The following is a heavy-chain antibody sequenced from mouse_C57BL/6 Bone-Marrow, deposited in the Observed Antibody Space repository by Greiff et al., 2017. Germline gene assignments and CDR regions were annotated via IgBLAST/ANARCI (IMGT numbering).Heavy chain of an antibody. CDR2: IYPGSGST. CDR1: GYTFTSYW. J-gene: IGHJ1*03. V-gene: IGHV1-55*01. CDR3: ARRGGTRWYFEV. D-gene: IGHD4-1*01. Sequence: QVQLQQPGAELVKPGASVKMSCKASGYTFTSYWITWVKQRPGQGLAWIGDIYPGSGSTNYNEKFKSKATLTVDTSSSTAYMQLSSLTSEDSAVYYCARRGGTRWYFEVWGTGTTVTVSS.